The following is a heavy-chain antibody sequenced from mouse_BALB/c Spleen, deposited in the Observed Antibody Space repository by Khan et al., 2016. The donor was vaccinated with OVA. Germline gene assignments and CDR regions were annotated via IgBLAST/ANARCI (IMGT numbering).Heavy chain of an antibody. CDR3: AMYDYYCLAVRSLDHYALDY. V-gene: IGHV9-3*02. CDR2: KNPNTRET. D-gene: IGHD2-4*01. Sequence: QIQLVQSGPELKKPGETVKISCKASGYTFTDYGMNWVKQAPGEALKWMGWKNPNTRETKYTEEVKGRFAVSLETSDRTAYWKINSLKNENTATYFCAMYDYYCLAVRSLDHYALDYWGQGTSVTVSS. CDR1: GYTFTDYG. J-gene: IGHJ4*01.